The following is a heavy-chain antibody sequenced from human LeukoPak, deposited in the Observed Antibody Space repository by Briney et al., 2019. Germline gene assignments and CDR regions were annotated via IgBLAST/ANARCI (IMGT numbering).Heavy chain of an antibody. D-gene: IGHD2-2*01. V-gene: IGHV3-23*01. Sequence: GGSLRLSCAASGFTFSSYAMSWVRQAPGKGLEWVSAISGSGGSTYYADSVKGRFTISRDNSKNTLYLQMNSLRAEDTAVYYCARDKGYCSSTSCRDYYYGMDVWGQGTTVTVSS. CDR2: ISGSGGST. CDR3: ARDKGYCSSTSCRDYYYGMDV. CDR1: GFTFSSYA. J-gene: IGHJ6*02.